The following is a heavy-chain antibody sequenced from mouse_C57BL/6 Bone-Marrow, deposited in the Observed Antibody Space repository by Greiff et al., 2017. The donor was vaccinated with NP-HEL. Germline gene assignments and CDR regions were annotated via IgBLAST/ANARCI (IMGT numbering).Heavy chain of an antibody. J-gene: IGHJ2*01. V-gene: IGHV5-6*01. CDR2: ISSGGSYT. CDR3: ARHYDY. Sequence: EVQGVESGGDLVKPGGSLKISCAASGFTFSSYGMSWVRQTPDKRLEWVATISSGGSYTYYPDSVKGRFTISRDNAKNTLYLQMSSLKSEDTAMYYCARHYDYWGQGTTRTVSS. CDR1: GFTFSSYG.